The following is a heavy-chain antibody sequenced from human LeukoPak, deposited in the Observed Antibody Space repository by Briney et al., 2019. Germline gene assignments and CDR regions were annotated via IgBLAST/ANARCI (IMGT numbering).Heavy chain of an antibody. J-gene: IGHJ4*02. V-gene: IGHV4-59*08. D-gene: IGHD3-22*01. CDR3: AASYYYYSSGPRPYYFDF. Sequence: SETLSLTCTVSGGSISTYYWSWIRQPPGKGLEWIGYIYYSGSTNYNPSLKSRVTISVDTSKNQFSLKLSSVTAADTAVYYCAASYYYYSSGPRPYYFDFWGQGTPVTVSS. CDR2: IYYSGST. CDR1: GGSISTYY.